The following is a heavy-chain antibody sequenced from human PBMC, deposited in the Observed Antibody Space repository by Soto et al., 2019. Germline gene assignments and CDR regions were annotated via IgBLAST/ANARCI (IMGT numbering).Heavy chain of an antibody. CDR3: ARDGWQYQLLSGYYYYYGMDV. D-gene: IGHD2-2*01. Sequence: ASVKVSCKASGYTFTGYYMHWVRQAPGQGLEWMGWINPNSGGTNYAQKFQGWVTMTRDTSISTAYMELSRLRSDDTAVYYCARDGWQYQLLSGYYYYYGMDVWGQGTTVTVSS. J-gene: IGHJ6*02. CDR1: GYTFTGYY. V-gene: IGHV1-2*04. CDR2: INPNSGGT.